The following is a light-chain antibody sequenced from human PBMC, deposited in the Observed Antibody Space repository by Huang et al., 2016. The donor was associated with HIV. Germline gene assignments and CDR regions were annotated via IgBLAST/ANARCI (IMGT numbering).Light chain of an antibody. CDR2: DTS. V-gene: IGKV3D-15*01. CDR1: QNVRNN. J-gene: IGKJ4*01. CDR3: QQYDKWPPGLT. Sequence: EIKMTQSPATLSVSPGGRVTLSCRASQNVRNNLAWYQQKTGQAPRLLIYDTSTRASGIPARFSGSGSGTEFTLTISGLQSEDFAIYYCQQYDKWPPGLTFGGGTRVEMK.